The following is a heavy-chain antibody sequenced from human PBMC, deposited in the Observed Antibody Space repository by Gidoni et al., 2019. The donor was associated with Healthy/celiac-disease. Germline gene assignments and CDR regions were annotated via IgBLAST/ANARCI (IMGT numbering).Heavy chain of an antibody. CDR1: GFTFSSYT. V-gene: IGHV3-21*01. J-gene: IGHJ6*02. Sequence: EVQLVESGGGLVKPGGSLRLSCAASGFTFSSYTMNWVRQAPGKGLEWVSSISGSSSYIYYADSVRGRFTISRDNAKNSLYLQMNSLRAEDTAVYYCARDSPIVLMVYAQGMDVWGQGTTVTVSS. D-gene: IGHD2-8*01. CDR2: ISGSSSYI. CDR3: ARDSPIVLMVYAQGMDV.